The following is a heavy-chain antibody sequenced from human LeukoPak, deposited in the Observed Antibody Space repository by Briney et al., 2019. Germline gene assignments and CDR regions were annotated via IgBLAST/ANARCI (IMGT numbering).Heavy chain of an antibody. CDR1: GFTFSYYG. CDR2: ISYDGSNK. Sequence: GRSLRLSCAASGFTFSYYGMHWVRQAPGKGLEWVAVISYDGSNKYYADSVKGRFTISRDNSKNTLYLQMNSLRAEDTAVYYCAKGPVGAPGGFDYWGQGTLVTVSS. V-gene: IGHV3-30*18. CDR3: AKGPVGAPGGFDY. J-gene: IGHJ4*02. D-gene: IGHD1-26*01.